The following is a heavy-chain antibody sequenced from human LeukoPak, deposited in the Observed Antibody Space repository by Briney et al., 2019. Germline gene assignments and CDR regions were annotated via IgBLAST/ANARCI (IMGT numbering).Heavy chain of an antibody. V-gene: IGHV1-58*02. CDR2: IVVGSGNT. CDR3: AAVQVGANYYFDY. CDR1: EFTFTSSA. J-gene: IGHJ4*02. Sequence: TSVKVSCKASEFTFTSSAMQWVRQARGQRLEWIGWIVVGSGNTNYAQKFQERVTITRDMSTSRAYMELSSLRSEDTAVYYCAAVQVGANYYFDYWGQGTLVTVSS. D-gene: IGHD1-26*01.